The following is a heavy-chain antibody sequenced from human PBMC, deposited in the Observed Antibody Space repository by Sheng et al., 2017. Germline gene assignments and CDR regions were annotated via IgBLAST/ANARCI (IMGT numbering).Heavy chain of an antibody. D-gene: IGHD3-22*01. J-gene: IGHJ4*02. CDR1: GGTFSSYA. CDR3: ARDGNEYYYDSSGYSYYFDY. V-gene: IGHV1-69*04. Sequence: QVQLVQSGAEVKKPGSSVKVSCKASGGTFSSYAISWVRQAPGQGLEWMGGIIPILGIANYAQKFQGRVTITADKSTSTAYMELSSLRSEDTAVYYCARDGNEYYYDSSGYSYYFDYWGQGTLVTVSS. CDR2: IIPILGIA.